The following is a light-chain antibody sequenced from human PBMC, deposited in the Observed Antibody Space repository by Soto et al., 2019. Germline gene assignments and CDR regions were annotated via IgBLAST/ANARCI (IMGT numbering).Light chain of an antibody. CDR3: QQYAYSPPHS. CDR2: DAS. V-gene: IGKV3-20*01. Sequence: DSVLTQSPGTLSLSPVERATLSCRASQSLGTDYLAWYQQKPGQAPRLRSYDASRRATGIPVRFSGSGSGADFTLTISTLEPEDFAVYYCQQYAYSPPHSFGQGTKLEIK. CDR1: QSLGTDY. J-gene: IGKJ2*03.